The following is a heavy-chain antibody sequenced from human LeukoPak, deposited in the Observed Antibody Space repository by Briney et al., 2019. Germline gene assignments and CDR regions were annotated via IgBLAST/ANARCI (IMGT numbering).Heavy chain of an antibody. CDR3: ARVDKDSSGWYNWFDP. Sequence: APVKVSCKASGGTFSSYAISWVRQAPGQGLEWMGGIIPIFGTANYAQKFQGRVTITADESTSTAYMELSSLRSEDTAVYYCARVDKDSSGWYNWFDPWGQGTLVTVSS. CDR2: IIPIFGTA. D-gene: IGHD6-19*01. J-gene: IGHJ5*02. V-gene: IGHV1-69*13. CDR1: GGTFSSYA.